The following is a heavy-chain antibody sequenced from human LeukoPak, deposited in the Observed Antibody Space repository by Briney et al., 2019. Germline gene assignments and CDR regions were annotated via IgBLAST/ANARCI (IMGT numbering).Heavy chain of an antibody. V-gene: IGHV3-7*04. D-gene: IGHD1-26*01. J-gene: IGHJ6*02. CDR3: ARAIVGAEDWYYYGMDV. CDR1: GFTFSSYW. CDR2: IKQDGSEK. Sequence: PGGSLRLSCAASGFTFSSYWMSWVRQAPGKGLEWVANIKQDGSEKYYVDSVKGRFTISRDNAKNSLYLQMNSLRAEDTAVYYCARAIVGAEDWYYYGMDVWGQGTTVTVSS.